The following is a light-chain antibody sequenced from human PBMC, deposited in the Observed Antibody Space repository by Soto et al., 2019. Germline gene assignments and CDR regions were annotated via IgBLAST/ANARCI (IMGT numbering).Light chain of an antibody. J-gene: IGKJ5*01. Sequence: EIVLTQSPGTLSLSPGERATLSCRASQSVSSSYLAWYQQKPGQAPRLLIYGASSRATGIPDRFSGSGSGTDFTLTISRLEPEDFVVYYCQQYSSSPWTFGQGTRLEIK. V-gene: IGKV3-20*01. CDR1: QSVSSSY. CDR2: GAS. CDR3: QQYSSSPWT.